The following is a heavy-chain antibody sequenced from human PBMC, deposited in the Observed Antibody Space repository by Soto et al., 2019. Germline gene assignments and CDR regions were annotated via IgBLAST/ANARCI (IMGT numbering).Heavy chain of an antibody. CDR3: AREDSSGYSKDYYYYGMDV. CDR2: IIPIFGTA. D-gene: IGHD3-22*01. Sequence: SVKVSCKASGGTFSSYAISWVRQAPGQGLEWMGGIIPIFGTANYAQKFQGRVTITADESTSTAYMELSSLRSEDTAVYYCAREDSSGYSKDYYYYGMDVWGQGTTVTVSS. J-gene: IGHJ6*02. CDR1: GGTFSSYA. V-gene: IGHV1-69*13.